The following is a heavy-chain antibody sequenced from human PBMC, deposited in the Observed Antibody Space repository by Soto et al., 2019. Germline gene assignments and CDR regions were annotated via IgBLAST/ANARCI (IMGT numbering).Heavy chain of an antibody. D-gene: IGHD1-1*01. Sequence: ASVKVSCKASGYPFNDYDMNWVRQASGQGLEWMGWVSPNSGNTVYAQSFQGRVTMTRDTSIRTAYMELSSLSSEDTAVYYCARGVYPGKFDPWGKEPRVTVP. J-gene: IGHJ5*02. V-gene: IGHV1-8*01. CDR3: ARGVYPGKFDP. CDR2: VSPNSGNT. CDR1: GYPFNDYD.